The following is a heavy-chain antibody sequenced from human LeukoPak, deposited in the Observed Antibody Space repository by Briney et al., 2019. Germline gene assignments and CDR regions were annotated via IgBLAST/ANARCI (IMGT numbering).Heavy chain of an antibody. D-gene: IGHD6-19*01. V-gene: IGHV3-21*04. CDR3: AKDLYREWLGLYFDY. CDR1: GFTFSSYS. Sequence: PGGSLRLSCAASGFTFSSYSMNWVRQAPGKGLEWVSSISSSSSYIYYADSVKGRFTISRDNSKNTLYLQMNSLRAEDTAVYYCAKDLYREWLGLYFDYWGQGTLVTVSS. CDR2: ISSSSSYI. J-gene: IGHJ4*02.